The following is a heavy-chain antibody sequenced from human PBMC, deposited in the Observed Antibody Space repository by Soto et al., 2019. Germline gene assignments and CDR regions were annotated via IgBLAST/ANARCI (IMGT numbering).Heavy chain of an antibody. CDR3: ASWPPVVPAENWFDP. CDR2: IIPIFGTA. Sequence: QVQLVQSGAEVKKPGSSVKVSCKASGGTFSSYAISWVRQAPGQGLEWMGGIIPIFGTANYSQKFQGRVTITADKSTSTAYLELSSLRSEDTAVYYCASWPPVVPAENWFDPWGQGTLVTVSS. D-gene: IGHD2-2*01. J-gene: IGHJ5*02. V-gene: IGHV1-69*06. CDR1: GGTFSSYA.